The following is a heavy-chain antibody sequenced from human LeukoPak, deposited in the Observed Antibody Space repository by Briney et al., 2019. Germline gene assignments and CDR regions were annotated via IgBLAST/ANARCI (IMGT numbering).Heavy chain of an antibody. CDR3: ARVDPTTVAPWFDP. J-gene: IGHJ5*02. Sequence: GGSLRLSCAASGFTFSSYSMNWVRQAPGKGLEWVSSISSSSSYIYYADSVKGRFTISRDNAKNSLYLQMSSLRAEGTAVYYCARVDPTTVAPWFDPWGQGTLVTVSS. D-gene: IGHD4-17*01. CDR1: GFTFSSYS. CDR2: ISSSSSYI. V-gene: IGHV3-21*01.